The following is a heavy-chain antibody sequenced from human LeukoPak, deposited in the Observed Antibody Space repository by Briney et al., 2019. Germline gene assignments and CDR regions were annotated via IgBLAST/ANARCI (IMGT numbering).Heavy chain of an antibody. CDR3: ARNTTSSPWFDP. D-gene: IGHD6-6*01. CDR2: VYHIGTT. V-gene: IGHV4-61*01. Sequence: PSETLSLTCTVSGGSIMSPTSYWSWIRQPPGKGLEWIGNVYHIGTTSYNSSLKSRVSISVDTSKNQFSLEMASVTPEDTALYYCARNTTSSPWFDPWGQGTLVIVSS. CDR1: GGSIMSPTSY. J-gene: IGHJ5*02.